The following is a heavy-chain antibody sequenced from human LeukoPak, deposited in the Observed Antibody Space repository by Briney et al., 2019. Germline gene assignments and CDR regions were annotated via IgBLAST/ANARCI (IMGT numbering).Heavy chain of an antibody. CDR3: AQGARADTFWYFDL. D-gene: IGHD3-16*01. V-gene: IGHV3-23*01. J-gene: IGHJ2*01. Sequence: GGSLRLSCAASGFAFSSYAMSWVRQAPGKGLEWVSCIRGSGATTFHADSVKGRFTISRDNSKNTLYLQMNGLRSEDTAVYYCAQGARADTFWYFDLWGRGTLVTVTS. CDR2: IRGSGATT. CDR1: GFAFSSYA.